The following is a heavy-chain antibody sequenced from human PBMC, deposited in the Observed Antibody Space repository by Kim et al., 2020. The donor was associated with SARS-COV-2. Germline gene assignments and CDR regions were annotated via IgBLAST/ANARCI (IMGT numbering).Heavy chain of an antibody. D-gene: IGHD3-9*01. Sequence: SETLSLTCTVSGGSISSYYCSWIRQPQGQGLEWIGYIYYSGSTNYNPSLKRQVTISVDTSKNQFSLKLSSVTAADTAVYFCAREKYYDILTGYQDWYFDLWGRGTLVTVSS. CDR2: IYYSGST. J-gene: IGHJ2*01. V-gene: IGHV4-4*08. CDR3: AREKYYDILTGYQDWYFDL. CDR1: GGSISSYY.